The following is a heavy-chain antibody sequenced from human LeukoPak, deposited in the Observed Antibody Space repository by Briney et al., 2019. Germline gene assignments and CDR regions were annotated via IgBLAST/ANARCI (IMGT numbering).Heavy chain of an antibody. V-gene: IGHV3-66*01. D-gene: IGHD2-2*01. CDR3: ARESRDYFDY. Sequence: GGSLRLSCAASGFTVSSNYMSWVRQAPGKGLEWVSVIYSGGSTYYADSVKGRFTISRDNSKNTLYLQMNSLRAEDTSVYYCARESRDYFDYWGQGTLVTVSS. CDR2: IYSGGST. CDR1: GFTVSSNY. J-gene: IGHJ4*02.